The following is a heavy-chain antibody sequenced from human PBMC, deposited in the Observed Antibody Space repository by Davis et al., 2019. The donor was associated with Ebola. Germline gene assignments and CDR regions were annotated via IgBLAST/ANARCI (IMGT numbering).Heavy chain of an antibody. CDR3: ARAGGGDDCSSTSWTCLFDY. J-gene: IGHJ4*02. CDR1: GFTFSSYG. D-gene: IGHD2-2*01. Sequence: GESLKISCAASGFTFSSYGMHWVRQAPGKGLEWVAVIWYDGSNKYYADSVKGRFTISRDNSKNTLYLQMNSLRAEDTAVYYCARAGGGDDCSSTSWTCLFDYWGQGTLVTVSS. CDR2: IWYDGSNK. V-gene: IGHV3-33*01.